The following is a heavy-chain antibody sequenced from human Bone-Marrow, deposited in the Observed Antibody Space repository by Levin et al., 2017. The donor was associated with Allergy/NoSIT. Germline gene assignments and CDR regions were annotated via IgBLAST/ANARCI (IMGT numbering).Heavy chain of an antibody. J-gene: IGHJ3*02. CDR2: ISRSGTTT. CDR1: GFLFSDYS. Sequence: PGGSLRLSCAASGFLFSDYSMTWVRQAPGKGLEWVSTISRSGTTTYYSDSVEGRFVISRDDSTNTVYLQMNSLRAEDTAIYYCAKAALGSSIWLGNAFDIRGQGAMVTVSS. D-gene: IGHD2-2*01. CDR3: AKAALGSSIWLGNAFDI. V-gene: IGHV3-23*01.